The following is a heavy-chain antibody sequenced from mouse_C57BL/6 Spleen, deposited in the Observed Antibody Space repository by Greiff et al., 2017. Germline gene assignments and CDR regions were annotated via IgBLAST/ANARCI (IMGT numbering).Heavy chain of an antibody. CDR1: GYTFTDYE. V-gene: IGHV1-15*01. D-gene: IGHD2-4*01. Sequence: QVQLQQSGAELVRPGASVTLSCKASGYTFTDYEMHWVKQTPVHGLEWIGAIDPETGGTAYNQKFKGKAILTADKSSSIAYMELRSLTSEDSAVYYCTRSYYDYDGGFAYWGQGTLVTVSA. CDR3: TRSYYDYDGGFAY. CDR2: IDPETGGT. J-gene: IGHJ3*01.